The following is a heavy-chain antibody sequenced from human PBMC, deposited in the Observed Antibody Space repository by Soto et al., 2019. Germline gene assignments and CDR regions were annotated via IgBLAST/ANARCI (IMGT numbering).Heavy chain of an antibody. Sequence: VQLLESGGGLVQPGGSLRLSCAASGFTFSSYAMSWVRQAPGKGLEWVSAISGSGGSTYYADSVKGRFTISRDNSKNTLYLQMNSLRAEDTAVYYCAKDGVVVVVAATPYYYYGMDVWGQGTTVTVSS. D-gene: IGHD2-15*01. V-gene: IGHV3-23*01. J-gene: IGHJ6*02. CDR2: ISGSGGST. CDR3: AKDGVVVVVAATPYYYYGMDV. CDR1: GFTFSSYA.